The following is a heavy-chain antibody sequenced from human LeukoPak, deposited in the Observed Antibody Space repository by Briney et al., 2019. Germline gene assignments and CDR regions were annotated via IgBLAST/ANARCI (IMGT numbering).Heavy chain of an antibody. J-gene: IGHJ3*02. CDR2: INPTSGGT. Sequence: GASVKVSCKASGYSFSGYYMHWVRQAPGQGLEWMGWINPTSGGTNSAQKFQGRVTMTRDTSISTAYMEVSRLRSDDTAVYYCARVLGRSGYCSSTSCYGALDIWGQGTMVTVSS. D-gene: IGHD2-2*03. V-gene: IGHV1-2*02. CDR3: ARVLGRSGYCSSTSCYGALDI. CDR1: GYSFSGYY.